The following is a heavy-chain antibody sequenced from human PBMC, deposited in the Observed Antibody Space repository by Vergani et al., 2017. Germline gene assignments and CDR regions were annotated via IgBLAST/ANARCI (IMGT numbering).Heavy chain of an antibody. D-gene: IGHD6-19*01. J-gene: IGHJ6*02. CDR3: AKDQIAVAGTPYGMDV. CDR2: ISGSGGST. Sequence: EVQLLESGGGLVQPGGSLRLSCAASGFTFSSYAMSWVRQAPGKGLEWVSAISGSGGSTYYADSVKGRFTISRDNSKNTLYLPMNSLRAEDTAVYYCAKDQIAVAGTPYGMDVWGQGTTVTVSS. CDR1: GFTFSSYA. V-gene: IGHV3-23*01.